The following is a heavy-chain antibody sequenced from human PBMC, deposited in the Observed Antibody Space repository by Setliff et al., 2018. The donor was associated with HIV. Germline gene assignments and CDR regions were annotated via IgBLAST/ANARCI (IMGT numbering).Heavy chain of an antibody. CDR3: ASPYYYDSSGYWYFDL. D-gene: IGHD3-22*01. V-gene: IGHV4-39*01. CDR1: GGSITSSSYY. CDR2: IYYSGRS. Sequence: SETLSLTCTVSGGSITSSSYYWGWIRQPPGKGLEWIGSIYYSGRSYYSPSLKSRVSLSVDTSKNQFSLKLSSVTASDTAVYYCASPYYYDSSGYWYFDLWGRGTLVTVSS. J-gene: IGHJ2*01.